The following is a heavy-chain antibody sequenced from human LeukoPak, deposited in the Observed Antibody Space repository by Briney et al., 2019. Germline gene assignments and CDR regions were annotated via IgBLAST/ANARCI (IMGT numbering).Heavy chain of an antibody. Sequence: SETLSLTCTVSGGSISSGDYYWSWIRQPPGKGLEWIGYIYYSGSTYYNPSLKSRVTISVDRSKNQFSLKLSSVTAADTAVYYCATVNPAAVGTDWFDPWGQGTLVTVSS. J-gene: IGHJ5*02. D-gene: IGHD6-13*01. V-gene: IGHV4-30-4*01. CDR3: ATVNPAAVGTDWFDP. CDR1: GGSISSGDYY. CDR2: IYYSGST.